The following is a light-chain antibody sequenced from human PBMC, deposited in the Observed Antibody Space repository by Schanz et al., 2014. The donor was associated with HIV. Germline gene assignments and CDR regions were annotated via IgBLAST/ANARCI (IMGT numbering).Light chain of an antibody. J-gene: IGKJ2*01. CDR3: QQFHTYPYT. CDR2: KSS. Sequence: DIQMSQSHTTVSASVGDRVIITCRASQSISNWLAWYQQKPGKAPNLLIYKSSTLESGVPSRFSGSGSGTEFTLTITNLQPDDFATYFCQQFHTYPYTFGQGTKLEIK. V-gene: IGKV1-5*03. CDR1: QSISNW.